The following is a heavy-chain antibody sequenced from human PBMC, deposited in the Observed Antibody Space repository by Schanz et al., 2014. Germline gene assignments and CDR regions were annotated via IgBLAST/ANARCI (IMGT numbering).Heavy chain of an antibody. CDR2: INHGGST. Sequence: QVQLQQWGAGLLKPSETLSLTCAVYGGSFSGYYWSWIRQPPGKGLEWIAEINHGGSTNYNPSLKRRGPISSDTSKNQFSQKLRSVPAADTAVYYCARAARRTRVVPLYFDFWGQGTLVTVSS. V-gene: IGHV4-34*01. J-gene: IGHJ4*02. CDR3: ARAARRTRVVPLYFDF. D-gene: IGHD2-2*01. CDR1: GGSFSGYY.